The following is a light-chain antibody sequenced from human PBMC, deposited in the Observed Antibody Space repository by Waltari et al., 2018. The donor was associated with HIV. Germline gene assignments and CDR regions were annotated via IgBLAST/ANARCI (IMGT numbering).Light chain of an antibody. J-gene: IGKJ2*01. CDR2: RAS. CDR1: QAISDS. V-gene: IGKV1-NL1*01. CDR3: QQYYTLPYT. Sequence: DIQMAQSPSTLSASIGDTVTITCRASQAISDSLPWYQFKPGQAPNLLLYRASTLEDGVAPRVGGGGSGTEYTLTLTSLQPEDSATYFCQQYYTLPYTFGQGTKLEIK.